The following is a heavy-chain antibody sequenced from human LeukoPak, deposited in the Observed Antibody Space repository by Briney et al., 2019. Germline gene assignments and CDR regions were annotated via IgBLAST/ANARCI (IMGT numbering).Heavy chain of an antibody. Sequence: SVKVSCKASGGTFSSYAISWVRQAPGQGLEWMGRIIPILGIANYAQKFQGRVTITADKSTSTAYMELSSLRSEDTAVYYCARGPIFGVAPNWFDPWGQGALVTVSS. CDR2: IIPILGIA. D-gene: IGHD3-3*01. V-gene: IGHV1-69*04. CDR1: GGTFSSYA. CDR3: ARGPIFGVAPNWFDP. J-gene: IGHJ5*02.